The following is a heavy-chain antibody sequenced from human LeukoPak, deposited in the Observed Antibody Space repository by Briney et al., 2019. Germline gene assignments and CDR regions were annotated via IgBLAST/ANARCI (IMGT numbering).Heavy chain of an antibody. CDR1: GGTFSSYA. D-gene: IGHD5-12*01. J-gene: IGHJ3*02. Sequence: SVKVSCKASGGTFSSYAISWVRQAPGQGIECMGGIIPIFGTANYAQKIQGRVTITADKPTSTAYMELSSLRSEDTAVYYCARGRVVATISDAFDIWGQGTMVTVSS. V-gene: IGHV1-69*06. CDR3: ARGRVVATISDAFDI. CDR2: IIPIFGTA.